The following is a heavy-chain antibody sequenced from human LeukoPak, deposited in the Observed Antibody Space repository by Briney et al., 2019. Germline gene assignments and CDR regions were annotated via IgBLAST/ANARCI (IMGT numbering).Heavy chain of an antibody. V-gene: IGHV3-53*01. CDR3: ARDRGLGVVTDAFDI. Sequence: GGSLRLSCAASGFTFSTYAMSWVRQTPGKGLEWVSVIYSGGSTYYADSVKGRFTISRDNSKNTLYLQMNSLRAEDTAVYYCARDRGLGVVTDAFDIWGQGTMVTVSS. D-gene: IGHD3-3*01. J-gene: IGHJ3*02. CDR2: IYSGGST. CDR1: GFTFSTYA.